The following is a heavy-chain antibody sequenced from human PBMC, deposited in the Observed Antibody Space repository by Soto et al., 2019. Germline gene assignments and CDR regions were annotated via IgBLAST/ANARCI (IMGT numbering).Heavy chain of an antibody. Sequence: GGSLRLSCSASGFTFSSYAMHWVRQAPGKGLEYVSAISSNGGSTYYADSVKGRFTISRDNSKNTLYLQMSSLRAEDTAVYYCVKAGDTMIVVVPYFDYWGQGTLVTVSS. CDR2: ISSNGGST. CDR1: GFTFSSYA. D-gene: IGHD3-22*01. CDR3: VKAGDTMIVVVPYFDY. V-gene: IGHV3-64D*08. J-gene: IGHJ4*02.